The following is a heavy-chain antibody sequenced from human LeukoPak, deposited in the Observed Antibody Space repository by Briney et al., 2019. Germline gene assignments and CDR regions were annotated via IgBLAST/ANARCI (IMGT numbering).Heavy chain of an antibody. Sequence: PSETLSLTCTVSGGSISSYYWSWIRQPAGKGLEWIGRIYTSGTTHYNPSLKSRVTISVDTSKNQFSLKLSSVTAADTAVYFCARGRVSSSTWYSTYYYFFYMDFWGKGTTVTVSS. CDR1: GGSISSYY. CDR2: IYTSGTT. J-gene: IGHJ6*03. D-gene: IGHD4-11*01. CDR3: ARGRVSSSTWYSTYYYFFYMDF. V-gene: IGHV4-4*07.